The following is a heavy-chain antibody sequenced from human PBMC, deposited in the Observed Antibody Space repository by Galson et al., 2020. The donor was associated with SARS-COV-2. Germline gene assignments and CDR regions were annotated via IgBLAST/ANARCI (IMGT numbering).Heavy chain of an antibody. CDR1: GDSLNIDTYY. J-gene: IGHJ4*02. D-gene: IGHD2-15*01. CDR3: ARGRVGSCSGGGCYSDF. V-gene: IGHV4-61*02. Sequence: SETLSLTCTVSGDSLNIDTYYWSWIRQPAGKGLEWIGRVYGSGSTNYNPSLKSQVTMSIDTSKNQFSLKLTSVTAADTAVYYCARGRVGSCSGGGCYSDFWGQGTLVTVSS. CDR2: VYGSGST.